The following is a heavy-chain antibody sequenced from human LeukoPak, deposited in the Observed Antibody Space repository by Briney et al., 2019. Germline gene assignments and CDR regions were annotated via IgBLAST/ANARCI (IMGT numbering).Heavy chain of an antibody. CDR3: AKDYYSSSTSCHRQAFDT. V-gene: IGHV3-23*01. Sequence: PGGALRLSCAASGFIFSYYAMSWVRQAPGKGLEWVSAISDSGGSKYYADSVKGRFTISRDNSKTTLNVLMNSLRAEATAVYYCAKDYYSSSTSCHRQAFDTWGQGTMVTVSS. CDR1: GFIFSYYA. J-gene: IGHJ3*02. D-gene: IGHD2-2*02. CDR2: ISDSGGSK.